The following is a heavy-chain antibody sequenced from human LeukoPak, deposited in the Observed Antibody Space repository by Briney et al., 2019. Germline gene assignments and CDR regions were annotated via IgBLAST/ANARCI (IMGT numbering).Heavy chain of an antibody. CDR2: ISAYNGNT. CDR3: ARGIVGYYGSGSYAFDI. V-gene: IGHV1-18*01. J-gene: IGHJ3*02. CDR1: GYTFTSYG. D-gene: IGHD3-10*01. Sequence: ASVTVSCTASGYTFTSYGISWVRQAPGQGLEWMGWISAYNGNTNYAQKLQGRVTMTTDTSTSTAYMELSSLRSEDTAVYYCARGIVGYYGSGSYAFDIWGQGTMVTVSS.